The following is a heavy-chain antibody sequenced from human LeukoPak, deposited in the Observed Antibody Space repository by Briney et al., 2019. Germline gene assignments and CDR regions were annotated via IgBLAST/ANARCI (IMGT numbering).Heavy chain of an antibody. CDR2: IKQDGSEK. CDR3: AKDRGSSGWHLGPLDY. J-gene: IGHJ4*02. V-gene: IGHV3-7*01. D-gene: IGHD6-19*01. Sequence: PGGSLRLSCAASGFTFSDYWMSWVRQAPGKGLEWVANIKQDGSEKYYVDSMKGRFTISRDNAKNSLYLQMNSLRAEDTAVYYCAKDRGSSGWHLGPLDYWGQGTLVTVSS. CDR1: GFTFSDYW.